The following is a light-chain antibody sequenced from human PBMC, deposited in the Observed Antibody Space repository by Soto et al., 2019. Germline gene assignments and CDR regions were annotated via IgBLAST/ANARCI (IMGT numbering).Light chain of an antibody. CDR3: SSFTTSIHVL. Sequence: QSALTQPASVSGSPGQSITISCTGTSSDVGAYNSVSWYQQHPGKAPKLMIYDVSNRPSRVSNRFSGSKSGNTISLTISGLQAEDEADYYCSSFTTSIHVLFGGGTKLTVL. CDR2: DVS. CDR1: SSDVGAYNS. V-gene: IGLV2-14*03. J-gene: IGLJ2*01.